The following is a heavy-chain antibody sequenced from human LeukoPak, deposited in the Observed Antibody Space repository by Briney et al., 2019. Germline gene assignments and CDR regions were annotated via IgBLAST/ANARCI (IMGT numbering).Heavy chain of an antibody. CDR1: GYTFTGFY. J-gene: IGHJ4*02. CDR3: ATERGIVGASVGFDY. D-gene: IGHD1-26*01. Sequence: ASVKVSCKASGYTFTGFYMHWVRQAPGPGLEWVGWINPHSGGTNYAQKFQGRVSMTRDTSISTAYMELSRLKSDDTAVYYCATERGIVGASVGFDYWGQGALVTVSS. V-gene: IGHV1-2*02. CDR2: INPHSGGT.